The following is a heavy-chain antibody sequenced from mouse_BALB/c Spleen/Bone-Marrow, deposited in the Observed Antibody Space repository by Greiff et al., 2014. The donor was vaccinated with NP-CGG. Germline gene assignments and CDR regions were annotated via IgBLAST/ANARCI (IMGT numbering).Heavy chain of an antibody. V-gene: IGHV1-69*02. D-gene: IGHD2-2*01. J-gene: IGHJ3*01. CDR3: ASYYGYDEGFAY. CDR1: GYTFTSYW. CDR2: IDPSDSYT. Sequence: VQLQESGAELVKPGASVKLSCKASGYTFTSYWMHWVKQRPGQGLEWIGEIDPSDSYTNYNQKFKGKATLTVDKSSSTAYMRLSSLTSEDSAVYYCASYYGYDEGFAYWGQGTLVTVSA.